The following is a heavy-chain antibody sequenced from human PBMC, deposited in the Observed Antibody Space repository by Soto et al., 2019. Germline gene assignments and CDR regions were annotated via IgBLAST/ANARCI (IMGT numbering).Heavy chain of an antibody. CDR2: RYDDGST. CDR1: GDSIRNRNYY. D-gene: IGHD3-22*01. CDR3: ARGIYKGGSGYYLDV. V-gene: IGHV4-39*01. Sequence: LQLQESGPGLVKPSETLSLTCAVFGDSIRNRNYYWAWIRQPPGKGLEWIVSRYDDGSTFYNPSLKXRXSXXIDTSKKQFSLKMISVTATDKAVYYCARGIYKGGSGYYLDVWGQGNLVTVSS. J-gene: IGHJ4*02.